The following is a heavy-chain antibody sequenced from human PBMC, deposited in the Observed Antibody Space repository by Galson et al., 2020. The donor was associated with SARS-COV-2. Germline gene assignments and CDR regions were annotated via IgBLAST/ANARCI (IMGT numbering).Heavy chain of an antibody. D-gene: IGHD6-13*01. Sequence: GASVKVSCKASGYTFTSYGISWVRQAPGQGLEWMGWISAYNGNTNYAQKLQGRVTMTTDTSTSTAYMELRSLRSDDTAVYYCAREGAVSSSWYDPEFYYYYGMDVWGQGTTVTVSS. CDR2: ISAYNGNT. CDR1: GYTFTSYG. CDR3: AREGAVSSSWYDPEFYYYYGMDV. V-gene: IGHV1-18*01. J-gene: IGHJ6*02.